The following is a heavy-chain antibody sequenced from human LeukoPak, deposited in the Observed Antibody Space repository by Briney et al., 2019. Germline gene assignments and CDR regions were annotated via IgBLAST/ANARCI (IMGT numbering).Heavy chain of an antibody. V-gene: IGHV3-9*01. J-gene: IGHJ4*02. CDR1: GFTFDDYA. CDR2: ISWNSGSI. Sequence: GGSLRLSCAASGFTFDDYAMHWVRQAPGKGLEWVSGISWNSGSIGYADSVKGRFTISRDSAKNSLYLQMNSLRAEDTALYYCAKVSSGWYGSEPFDYWGQGTLVTVSS. D-gene: IGHD6-19*01. CDR3: AKVSSGWYGSEPFDY.